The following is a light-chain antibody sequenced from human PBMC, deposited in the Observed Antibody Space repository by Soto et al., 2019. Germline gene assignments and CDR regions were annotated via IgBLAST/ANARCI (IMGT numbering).Light chain of an antibody. CDR2: GAS. CDR3: QQYRSSPGA. Sequence: EIVLTQSPGTLSLSPGERATLSCRASQSVSSTYLAWYQQKPGQAPRLLIYGASSRATGIPDRFSGSGSGTDFTLTIGRLEPEDFAVYYCQQYRSSPGAFGQGTKVEIK. V-gene: IGKV3-20*01. CDR1: QSVSSTY. J-gene: IGKJ1*01.